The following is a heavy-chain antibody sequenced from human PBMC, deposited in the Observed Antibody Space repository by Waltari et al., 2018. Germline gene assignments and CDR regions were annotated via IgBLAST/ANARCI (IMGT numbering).Heavy chain of an antibody. J-gene: IGHJ4*02. Sequence: EVQLVQYGAEVKKPGATVKISCKASGYTFTAYYMHWRQQAPGKGLVWMGRVDTEDGETIYAAKFQGRVTITADTSTDTAYMALSSLRSEDTAVYYCATDPGGYPTDYWAQGTLVTVSS. V-gene: IGHV1-69-2*01. D-gene: IGHD3-22*01. CDR1: GYTFTAYY. CDR3: ATDPGGYPTDY. CDR2: VDTEDGET.